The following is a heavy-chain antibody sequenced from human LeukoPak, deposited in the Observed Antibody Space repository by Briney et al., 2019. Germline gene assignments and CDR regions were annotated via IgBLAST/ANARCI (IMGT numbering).Heavy chain of an antibody. CDR3: ARDHDSSGYYYY. D-gene: IGHD3-22*01. CDR1: AYTFANYA. J-gene: IGHJ4*02. Sequence: ASVKVSCKASAYTFANYAISWLRQAPGQGLEWMGWISAYNGNTNYAQRLQGRVTMTTDTSTSTAYMELRSLRSDDTAVYYCARDHDSSGYYYYWGQGSLVTVSS. V-gene: IGHV1-18*01. CDR2: ISAYNGNT.